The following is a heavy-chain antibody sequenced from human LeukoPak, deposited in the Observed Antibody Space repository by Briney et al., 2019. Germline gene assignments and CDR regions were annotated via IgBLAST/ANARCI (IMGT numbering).Heavy chain of an antibody. CDR2: TRNKANSYTT. D-gene: IGHD1-26*01. J-gene: IGHJ6*02. Sequence: PGGSLRLSCAASGFTFSSYSMNWVRQAPGKRLEWVGRTRNKANSYTTEYAASVKGRFTISRDDSKNSLYLQMNSLKTEDTAVYYCARGGVGATGFYYYGMDVWGQGTTVTVSS. CDR1: GFTFSSYS. V-gene: IGHV3-72*01. CDR3: ARGGVGATGFYYYGMDV.